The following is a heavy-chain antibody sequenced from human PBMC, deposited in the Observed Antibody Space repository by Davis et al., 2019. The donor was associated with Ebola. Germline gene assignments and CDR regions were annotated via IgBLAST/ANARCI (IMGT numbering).Heavy chain of an antibody. V-gene: IGHV4-59*12. CDR3: ARGVLRNWNYVHYYGMDV. CDR1: GGSISSYY. Sequence: GSLRLSCTVSGGSISSYYWSWIRQPPGKGLEWIGYIYYSGSTNYNPSLKSRVTISVDTSKNQFSLKLSSVTAADTAVYYCARGVLRNWNYVHYYGMDVWGQGTTVTVSS. D-gene: IGHD1-7*01. CDR2: IYYSGST. J-gene: IGHJ6*02.